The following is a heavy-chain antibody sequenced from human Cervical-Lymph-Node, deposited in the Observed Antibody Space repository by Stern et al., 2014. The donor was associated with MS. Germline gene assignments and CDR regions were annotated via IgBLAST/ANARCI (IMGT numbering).Heavy chain of an antibody. CDR2: ISYDGGSK. CDR3: ARGRSSRYCVSTSCFYNWFDS. Sequence: QVQLVESGGGVVQPGRSLRLSCAASGFNFSSSAMHWVRQAPGKGLEWVAVISYDGGSKYFADSVKGRLTISRDNSKNTLSLQMNSLRPEDAAVYYCARGRSSRYCVSTSCFYNWFDSWGQGTLVTVSS. V-gene: IGHV3-30*04. J-gene: IGHJ5*01. D-gene: IGHD2-2*01. CDR1: GFNFSSSA.